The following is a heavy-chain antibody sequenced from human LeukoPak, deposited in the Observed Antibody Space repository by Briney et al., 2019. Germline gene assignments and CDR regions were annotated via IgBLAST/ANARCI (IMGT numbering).Heavy chain of an antibody. V-gene: IGHV4-39*06. CDR3: ARREPLGMGLDY. J-gene: IGHJ4*02. Sequence: PSETLSLTCTVSGGSISSSSYYWGWIRQPPGKGLEWIGSIYYSGSTYYNPSLKSRVTISVDTSKNQFPLNLISVTAADTAVYYCARREPLGMGLDYWGQGTLVTVSS. CDR1: GGSISSSSYY. D-gene: IGHD1-26*01. CDR2: IYYSGST.